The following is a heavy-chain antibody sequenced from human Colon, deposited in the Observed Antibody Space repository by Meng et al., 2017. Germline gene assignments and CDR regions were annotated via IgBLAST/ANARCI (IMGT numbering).Heavy chain of an antibody. D-gene: IGHD6-19*01. V-gene: IGHV4-4*02. CDR3: ARDPIPVPGINFDF. J-gene: IGHJ4*02. CDR1: GDSIGSNDS. CDR2: IYHTGST. Sequence: QVQLQESGPGLVKHSGTLSLTCAVSGDSIGSNDSWNWVRQPPGKGLEGIGAIYHTGSTNYNPSLKSRVTISVDKSKKEISLKLTSVTAADTAVYYCARDPIPVPGINFDFWGQGTLVTVSS.